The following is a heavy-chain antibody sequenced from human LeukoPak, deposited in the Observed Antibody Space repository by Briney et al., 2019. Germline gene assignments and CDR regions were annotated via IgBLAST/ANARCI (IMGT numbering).Heavy chain of an antibody. Sequence: SETLSLTCTVSGGSIISSNYYWGWIRQPPGRGLEWLGSGYYSGITYYNPSLQSRVTISLDTSKNQFSLKLSSVTAADTAVYYCARDSGSGTFTWGQGTLVTVSS. CDR2: GYYSGIT. CDR3: ARDSGSGTFT. D-gene: IGHD3-10*01. J-gene: IGHJ5*02. V-gene: IGHV4-39*07. CDR1: GGSIISSNYY.